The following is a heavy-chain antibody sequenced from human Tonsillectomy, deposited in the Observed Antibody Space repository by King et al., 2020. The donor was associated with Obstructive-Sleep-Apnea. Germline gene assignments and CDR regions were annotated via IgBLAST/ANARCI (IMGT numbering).Heavy chain of an antibody. CDR3: THEVGGFGEFARFDY. J-gene: IGHJ4*02. CDR1: GFSLTTSGVG. V-gene: IGHV2-5*02. CDR2: IYWDDDK. Sequence: MTLKESGPTLVKPTQTLTLTCTFSGFSLTTSGVGVGWIRQPPGKALEWLALIYWDDDKRYNPSLKSRLTITKDTSKNQVVLTMTNVDPVDTATYYCTHEVGGFGEFARFDYWGPGTLVTVSS. D-gene: IGHD3-10*01.